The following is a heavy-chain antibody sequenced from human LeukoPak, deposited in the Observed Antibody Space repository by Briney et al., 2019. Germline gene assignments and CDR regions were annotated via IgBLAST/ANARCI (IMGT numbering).Heavy chain of an antibody. CDR2: INHSGST. V-gene: IGHV4-39*07. D-gene: IGHD3-3*01. CDR3: ARCDYDFWNGYHLWWFVP. CDR1: GGSISSSSYY. Sequence: PSETLSLTCTVSGGSISSSSYYWGWIRQPPGKGLEWIGEINHSGSTNYNPSLKSRDTISVDTSKNQFSLKLSSVTAADTAVYYCARCDYDFWNGYHLWWFVPWGQGTLVTVSS. J-gene: IGHJ5*02.